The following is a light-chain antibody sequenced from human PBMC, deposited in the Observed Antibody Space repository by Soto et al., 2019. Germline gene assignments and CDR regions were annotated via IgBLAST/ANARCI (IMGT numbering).Light chain of an antibody. J-gene: IGLJ2*01. CDR2: LEGSGSY. V-gene: IGLV4-60*02. CDR3: ETWDTNVVV. Sequence: QPVLTQSSSASASLGSSVKLTCTLSSGHSTYIIAWHQQQPGKAPRYLMKLEGSGSYNKGSGIPDRFSGSSSGADRYLTISSLQFEDEDYYYCETWDTNVVVFGGGTKLTVL. CDR1: SGHSTYI.